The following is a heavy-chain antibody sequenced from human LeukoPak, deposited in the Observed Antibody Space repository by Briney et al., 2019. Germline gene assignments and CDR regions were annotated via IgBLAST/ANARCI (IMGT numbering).Heavy chain of an antibody. CDR3: ARDLSSGWYTGWFDP. CDR1: GGSISSYY. V-gene: IGHV4-34*01. D-gene: IGHD6-19*01. CDR2: INHSGST. J-gene: IGHJ5*02. Sequence: ASETLSLTCTVSGGSISSYYWSWVRQPPGKGLEWTGEINHSGSTNYNPSLKSRVTISVDTSKHQFSLKLSSVTAADTAVYYCARDLSSGWYTGWFDPWGQGTLVTVSS.